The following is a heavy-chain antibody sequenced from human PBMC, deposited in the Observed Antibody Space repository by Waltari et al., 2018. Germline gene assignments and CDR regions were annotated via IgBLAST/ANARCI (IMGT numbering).Heavy chain of an antibody. V-gene: IGHV3-21*01. D-gene: IGHD5-12*01. Sequence: EVQLVGSGGGLVKPGGSLRLSCAASGFTFSSYTMNWVRQAPGKGLEWVSSISGGSSYKYYADSVKGRFTISRDNVKNSLYLQMNSLRAEDTAMYYCAKGGIVATPFDLWGRGTLVTVPS. CDR2: ISGGSSYK. CDR1: GFTFSSYT. CDR3: AKGGIVATPFDL. J-gene: IGHJ2*01.